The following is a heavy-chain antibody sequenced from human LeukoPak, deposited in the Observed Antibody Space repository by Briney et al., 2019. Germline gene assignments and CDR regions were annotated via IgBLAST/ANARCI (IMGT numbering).Heavy chain of an antibody. J-gene: IGHJ3*02. D-gene: IGHD3-3*01. V-gene: IGHV1-69*05. Sequence: ASVKVSCKASGGTFSSYAISWVRQAPGQGLEWMGGIIPIFGTANYAQKFQGRVTITTDESTSTAYMELSSLRSEDTAVYYCARDSDSVFGVVITMGFAFDIWGQGTMVTVSS. CDR1: GGTFSSYA. CDR3: ARDSDSVFGVVITMGFAFDI. CDR2: IIPIFGTA.